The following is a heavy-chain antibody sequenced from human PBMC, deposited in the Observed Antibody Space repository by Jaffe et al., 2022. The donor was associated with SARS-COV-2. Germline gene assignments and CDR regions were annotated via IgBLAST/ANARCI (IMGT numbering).Heavy chain of an antibody. CDR3: ARVAAAGTVDY. J-gene: IGHJ4*02. CDR1: GGSISSGSYY. D-gene: IGHD6-13*01. V-gene: IGHV4-61*02. Sequence: QVQLQESGPGLVKPSQTLSLTCTVSGGSISSGSYYWSWIRQPAGKGLEWIGRIYTSGSTNYNPSLKSRVTISVDTSKNQFSLKLSSVTAADTAVYYCARVAAAGTVDYWGQGTLVTVSS. CDR2: IYTSGST.